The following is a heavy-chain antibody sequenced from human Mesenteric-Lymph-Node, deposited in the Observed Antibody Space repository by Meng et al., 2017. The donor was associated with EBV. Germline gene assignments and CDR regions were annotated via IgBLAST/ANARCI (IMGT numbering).Heavy chain of an antibody. CDR1: GYTFTTYA. J-gene: IGHJ1*01. CDR2: INTKTGDP. V-gene: IGHV7-4-1*02. CDR3: ARDCAGGNCRAEFQH. D-gene: IGHD2-15*01. Sequence: QVQLVQSGSELKKPAASVKISCQASGYTFTTYAMNWVRQAPGQGLEWMGWINTKTGDPTYAQRFTGRFVFSVDTSDSTAYLQISGLKAEDTAVYYCARDCAGGNCRAEFQHWGQGTLVTVSS.